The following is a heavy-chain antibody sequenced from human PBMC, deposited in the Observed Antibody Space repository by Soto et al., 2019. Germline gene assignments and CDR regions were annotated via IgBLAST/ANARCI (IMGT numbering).Heavy chain of an antibody. CDR3: ARDIVVVVAAIPTDYYYYGMDV. CDR1: AYTFTSYY. V-gene: IGHV1-46*03. J-gene: IGHJ6*02. D-gene: IGHD2-15*01. CDR2: INPSGGST. Sequence: ASVTVSCKASAYTFTSYYMHWVRQAPGQGLERMGIINPSGGSTSYAQKFQGRVTMTRDTSTSTVYMELSSLRSEDTAVYYCARDIVVVVAAIPTDYYYYGMDVWGQGTTVTVS.